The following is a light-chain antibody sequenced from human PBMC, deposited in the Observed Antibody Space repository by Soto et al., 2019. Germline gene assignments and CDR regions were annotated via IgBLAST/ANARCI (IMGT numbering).Light chain of an antibody. CDR3: QQYGRSSIT. CDR2: AAS. CDR1: QSIVTY. Sequence: DIQMTQSPSSLSASVGDRVTITCRASQSIVTYLNWYLQKPGKAPKXLIYAASNLQSGVPSRFSGSGSGTAGTITISRLEAEDCEVYDGQQYGRSSITFGQGTRLEIK. V-gene: IGKV1-39*01. J-gene: IGKJ5*01.